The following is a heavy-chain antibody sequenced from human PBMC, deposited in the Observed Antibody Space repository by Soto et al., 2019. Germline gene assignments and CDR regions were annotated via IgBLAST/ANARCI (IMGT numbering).Heavy chain of an antibody. D-gene: IGHD3-3*01. CDR1: GYSFTSYW. Sequence: GESLKISCKGSGYSFTSYWISWVRQMPGKGLEWMGRIDPSDSYTNYSPSFQGHVTISADKSISTAYLQWSSLKASDTAMYYCARNGVGGRIIGPRGMDVWGQGTTVTVSS. CDR2: IDPSDSYT. J-gene: IGHJ6*02. V-gene: IGHV5-10-1*01. CDR3: ARNGVGGRIIGPRGMDV.